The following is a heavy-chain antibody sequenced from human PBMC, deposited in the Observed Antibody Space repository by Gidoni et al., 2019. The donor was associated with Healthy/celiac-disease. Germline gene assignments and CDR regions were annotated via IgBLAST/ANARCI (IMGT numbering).Heavy chain of an antibody. CDR2: IYYSGST. D-gene: IGHD6-6*01. V-gene: IGHV4-59*01. J-gene: IGHJ6*03. CDR1: GGSISSYY. Sequence: QVQLQESGPGLVKPSETLSLTCTVSGGSISSYYWRWIRQPPGKGLEWIGYIYYSGSTNYNPSLKSRVTISVDTSKNQFSLKLSSVTAADTAVYYCATSIAARPPYYYYYMDVWGKGTTVTVSS. CDR3: ATSIAARPPYYYYYMDV.